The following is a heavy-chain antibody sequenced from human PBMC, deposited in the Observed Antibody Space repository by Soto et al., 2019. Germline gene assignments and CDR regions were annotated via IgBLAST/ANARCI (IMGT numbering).Heavy chain of an antibody. V-gene: IGHV1-8*01. Sequence: GASVEVSCKASGYTLTSYDINWVRQATGQGLEWMGWMSPNRGHTGYAQKFQGRITMTADESTKTAYMELSTLRSEDTAVYYCARLHSHGTYGMDVWGQGTTVTVSS. CDR3: ARLHSHGTYGMDV. D-gene: IGHD5-18*01. CDR2: MSPNRGHT. J-gene: IGHJ6*02. CDR1: GYTLTSYD.